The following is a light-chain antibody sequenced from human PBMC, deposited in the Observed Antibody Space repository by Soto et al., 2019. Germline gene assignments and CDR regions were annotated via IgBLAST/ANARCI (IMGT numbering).Light chain of an antibody. CDR1: QGIRND. J-gene: IGKJ1*01. CDR2: AAS. CDR3: LQDYNYPRT. V-gene: IGKV1-6*01. Sequence: AIQLTQSPSSLSASVGDRVTVTCRASQGIRNDLARYQQKPGKAPKLLIYAASSLQSGVPSRFSGSGSGTDFTLTINFLQPEDFATYYCLQDYNYPRTFGQGTKVDI.